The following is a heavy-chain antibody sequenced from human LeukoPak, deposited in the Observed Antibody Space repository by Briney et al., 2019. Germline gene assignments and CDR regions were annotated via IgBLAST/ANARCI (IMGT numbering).Heavy chain of an antibody. CDR3: ATTNGYGANGGWFDP. CDR2: FYSGGST. J-gene: IGHJ5*02. CDR1: GFTVSDNY. Sequence: GGSLRLSCAASGFTVSDNYMSWVRQAPGKGLEWVSVFYSGGSTRYADSVKGRFTISRDNSKNTLYLQLNSLRAEDTAVYYCATTNGYGANGGWFDPWGQGTLVTVSS. D-gene: IGHD4-17*01. V-gene: IGHV3-66*01.